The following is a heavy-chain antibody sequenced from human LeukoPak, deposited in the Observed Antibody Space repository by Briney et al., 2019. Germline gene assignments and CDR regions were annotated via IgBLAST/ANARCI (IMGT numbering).Heavy chain of an antibody. Sequence: TLSLTCTVSGGSISSYYWSWIRQPPGKALEWLAIIYWNDDKRYSPSLKSRLTITKDTSKNQVVLTMTNMDPVDTATYYCAHGAGFFDYWGQGTLVTVSS. J-gene: IGHJ4*02. CDR1: GGSISSYYW. V-gene: IGHV2-5*01. CDR2: IYWNDDK. CDR3: AHGAGFFDY. D-gene: IGHD3-9*01.